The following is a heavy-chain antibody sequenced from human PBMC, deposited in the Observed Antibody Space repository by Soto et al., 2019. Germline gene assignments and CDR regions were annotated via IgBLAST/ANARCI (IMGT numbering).Heavy chain of an antibody. Sequence: QLQLQESGSGLVKPSQTLSLTCAVSGGSISSGGYSWSWLRQPPGKGLEWIGYIFHSGSTYYNPSLTRRVPISVDGSQNHFSLKLSSVTAAATAVYSCARAGGSGCPDWYFTVWCRGTLVTVSS. CDR2: IFHSGST. CDR3: ARAGGSGCPDWYFTV. J-gene: IGHJ2*01. V-gene: IGHV4-30-2*01. CDR1: GGSISSGGYS. D-gene: IGHD1-26*01.